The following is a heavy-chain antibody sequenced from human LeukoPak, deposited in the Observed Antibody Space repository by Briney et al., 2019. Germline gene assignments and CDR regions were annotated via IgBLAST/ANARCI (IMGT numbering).Heavy chain of an antibody. CDR3: ARLVGATPVDY. V-gene: IGHV5-51*01. CDR2: IYPGDSDT. Sequence: GESLKISCKGSGYSFTSYWIGWVRQMPGIGLEWMGIIYPGDSDTTYSPSLQGQDTISANKSISTAYLQWSSLKASDTAMYYCARLVGATPVDYWGQGTLVTVSS. D-gene: IGHD1-26*01. CDR1: GYSFTSYW. J-gene: IGHJ4*02.